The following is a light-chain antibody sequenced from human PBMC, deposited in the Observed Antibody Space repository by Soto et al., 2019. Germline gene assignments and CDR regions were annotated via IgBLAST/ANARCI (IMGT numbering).Light chain of an antibody. J-gene: IGLJ3*02. Sequence: QSVLTQPPSVSAAPGQKVTISCSGSSSNIGDNFVSWYKHLPGTAPKRLIYNNNDRSPVIPDRFSGSKSGTSATLGISGLQTGDEADYYCGAWDNSLGAVVFGGGTKVTVL. CDR1: SSNIGDNF. CDR3: GAWDNSLGAVV. CDR2: NNN. V-gene: IGLV1-51*01.